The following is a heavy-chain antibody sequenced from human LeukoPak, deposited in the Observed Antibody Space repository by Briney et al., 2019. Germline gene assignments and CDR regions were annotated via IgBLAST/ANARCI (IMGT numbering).Heavy chain of an antibody. CDR2: ISSSSSYI. CDR1: GFTFSSYT. D-gene: IGHD5-12*01. J-gene: IGHJ3*02. CDR3: ARSGRGYEDAFDI. V-gene: IGHV3-21*01. Sequence: GGSLRPSCVASGFTFSSYTMNWVRQAPGKGLEWVSSISSSSSYIYYADSVKGRFTISRDNAKNSLYLQMNSLRAEDTAVYYCARSGRGYEDAFDIWGQGTMVTVSS.